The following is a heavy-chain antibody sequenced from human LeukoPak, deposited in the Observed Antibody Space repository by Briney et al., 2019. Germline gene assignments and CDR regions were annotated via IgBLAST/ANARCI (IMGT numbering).Heavy chain of an antibody. V-gene: IGHV3-33*01. CDR2: IWYDGSNK. J-gene: IGHJ6*03. D-gene: IGHD1-26*01. Sequence: GGSLRLSCAASGFTFSSYAMHWVRQAPGKGVEWVALIWYDGSNKYYADSVEGRFTVSRDNSKNTLYLQMNSLRAEDTAVYYCARARGWEPNHYYYYMDVWGKGTTVTVSS. CDR3: ARARGWEPNHYYYYMDV. CDR1: GFTFSSYA.